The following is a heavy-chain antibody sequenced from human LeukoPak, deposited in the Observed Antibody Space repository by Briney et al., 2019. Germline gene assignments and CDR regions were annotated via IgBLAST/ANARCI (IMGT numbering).Heavy chain of an antibody. J-gene: IGHJ4*02. Sequence: ASVKVSCKASGYTFTGYYMHWVRQAPGQGLEWMGWINPNSGGTNYAQKFQGRVTMTRDTSISTAYMELSRLRSDDTAVYYCARLYPTPHTIFGVDPEDYWGQGTLVTVSS. D-gene: IGHD3-3*01. CDR2: INPNSGGT. V-gene: IGHV1-2*02. CDR1: GYTFTGYY. CDR3: ARLYPTPHTIFGVDPEDY.